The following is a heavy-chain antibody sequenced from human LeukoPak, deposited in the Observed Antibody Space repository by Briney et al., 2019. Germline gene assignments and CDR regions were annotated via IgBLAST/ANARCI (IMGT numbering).Heavy chain of an antibody. V-gene: IGHV3-11*04. CDR1: GFTFSDYY. CDR3: ARDGGDGYSHFYYYYYYMDV. D-gene: IGHD5-24*01. CDR2: ISSSGSTI. Sequence: GGSLRLSCAASGFTFSDYYMSWIRQAPGKGLEWVSYISSSGSTIYYADSVKDRFTISRDNAKNSLYLQMNSLRAEDTAVYYCARDGGDGYSHFYYYYYYMDVWGKGTTVTVSS. J-gene: IGHJ6*03.